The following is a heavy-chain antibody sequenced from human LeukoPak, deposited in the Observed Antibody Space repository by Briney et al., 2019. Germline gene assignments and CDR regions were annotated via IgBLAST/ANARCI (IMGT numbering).Heavy chain of an antibody. Sequence: GGTLRLSCVASGFTFSSHGMNWVRQAPGKGLEWVSGIIPSGHTTYYADSVRGRFTISRDNSRNTVYLQMNSLRAEDTAVYYCAKDDRWLQFCCWGQGTLVTVSS. J-gene: IGHJ4*02. CDR1: GFTFSSHG. CDR3: AKDDRWLQFCC. D-gene: IGHD5-24*01. V-gene: IGHV3-23*01. CDR2: IIPSGHTT.